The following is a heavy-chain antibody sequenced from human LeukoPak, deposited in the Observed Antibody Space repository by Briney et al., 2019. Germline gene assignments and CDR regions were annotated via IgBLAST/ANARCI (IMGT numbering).Heavy chain of an antibody. D-gene: IGHD6-19*01. Sequence: ASVKVSCEASGYTFTGYYMHWVRQAPGQGLEWMGWINPNSGGTNYAQKFQGWVTMTRDTSISTAYMELSRLRSDDTAVYYCAREFWLVRPRGMDVWGKGTTVTVSS. V-gene: IGHV1-2*04. CDR2: INPNSGGT. CDR3: AREFWLVRPRGMDV. CDR1: GYTFTGYY. J-gene: IGHJ6*04.